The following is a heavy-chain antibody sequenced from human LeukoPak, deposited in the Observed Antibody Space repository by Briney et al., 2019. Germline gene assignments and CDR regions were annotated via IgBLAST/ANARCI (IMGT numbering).Heavy chain of an antibody. CDR3: TRDMRGAAAADDAFDI. Sequence: ASVKVSCKASGYTFTSCDINWVRQASGQGLEWMGWMNPNSGDTGYAQNCQGRVTITRDTSISTAYRELSSLRSEDTAMYYCTRDMRGAAAADDAFDIWGQGTMLAVSS. J-gene: IGHJ3*02. CDR1: GYTFTSCD. CDR2: MNPNSGDT. V-gene: IGHV1-8*01. D-gene: IGHD6-13*01.